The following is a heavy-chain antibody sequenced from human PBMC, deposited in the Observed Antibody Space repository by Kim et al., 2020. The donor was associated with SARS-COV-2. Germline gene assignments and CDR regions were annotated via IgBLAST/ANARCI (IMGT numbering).Heavy chain of an antibody. V-gene: IGHV4-4*07. CDR2: IYTSGRT. J-gene: IGHJ4*02. CDR3: ARALGH. D-gene: IGHD3-16*02. Sequence: SETLSLTCTVSGDSLSSDYWSWNRQPAGKGLEWIGRIYTSGRTNYNPSLQSRVTMSVDMSKNQFSLKLSSVTAADTAVYYCARALGHWGQGTLVTDSS. CDR1: GDSLSSDY.